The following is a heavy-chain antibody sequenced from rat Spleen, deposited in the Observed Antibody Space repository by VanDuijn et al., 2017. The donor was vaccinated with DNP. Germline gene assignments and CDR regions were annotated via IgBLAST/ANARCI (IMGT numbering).Heavy chain of an antibody. D-gene: IGHD1-1*01. CDR1: GFTFSNYD. V-gene: IGHV5-7*01. CDR2: INYDGNIT. CDR3: AIYFYSGDNWFGY. Sequence: EVQLVESGGGLVQPGRSLKLSCAASGFTFSNYDMAWVRQAPKKGLEWVATINYDGNITFYRDSVKGRFTISRENAKNTLSLQMNSLRSEDTATYYCAIYFYSGDNWFGYWGQGTLVTVSS. J-gene: IGHJ3*01.